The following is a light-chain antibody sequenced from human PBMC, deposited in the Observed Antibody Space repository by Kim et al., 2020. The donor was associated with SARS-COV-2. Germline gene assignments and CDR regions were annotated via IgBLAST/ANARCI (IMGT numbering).Light chain of an antibody. CDR1: QSISSY. CDR2: AAS. Sequence: SATVGDRFTITCRASQSISSYLNWYQQKPGKAPKLLIYAASSLQSGVTSRFSGSGSGTDFTLTISSLQPEDFAPYYCQQSYSTPSTFGQGTKLVI. J-gene: IGKJ2*01. V-gene: IGKV1-39*01. CDR3: QQSYSTPST.